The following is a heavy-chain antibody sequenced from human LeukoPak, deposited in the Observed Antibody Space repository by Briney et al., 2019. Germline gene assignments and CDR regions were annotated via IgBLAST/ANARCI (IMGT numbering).Heavy chain of an antibody. CDR1: GFTFDDHG. Sequence: GGSLRLSCAASGFTFDDHGMSWVRQAPGKGLEWVSGIKWDGGRTGYADSVKGRFTISRDNAKNSVYLQMNSLRAEDAAVYYCARDVRDGYKGYYYYMDVWGKGTTVIVSS. CDR2: IKWDGGRT. J-gene: IGHJ6*03. CDR3: ARDVRDGYKGYYYYMDV. V-gene: IGHV3-20*04. D-gene: IGHD5-24*01.